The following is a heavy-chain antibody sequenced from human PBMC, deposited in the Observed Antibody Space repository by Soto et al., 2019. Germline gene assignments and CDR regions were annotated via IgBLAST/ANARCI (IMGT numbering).Heavy chain of an antibody. J-gene: IGHJ4*02. D-gene: IGHD4-17*01. CDR1: GFTFSSYT. CDR2: INSGGRT. V-gene: IGHV3-23*01. CDR3: SQDLRPDGVWDFDY. Sequence: EVQLLESGGGLVQPGGSLRLSCAASGFTFSSYTMNWVRQAPGKGLEWVAGINSGGRTYYADSVKGRFTISRDDSKNTLYLQIISLRAEDRAVYYCSQDLRPDGVWDFDYWGQGTLVTVSS.